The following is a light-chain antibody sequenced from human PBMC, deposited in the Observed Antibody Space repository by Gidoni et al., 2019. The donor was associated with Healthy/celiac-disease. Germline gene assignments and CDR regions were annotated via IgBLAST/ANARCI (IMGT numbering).Light chain of an antibody. CDR2: GAS. CDR1: HSVSSN. V-gene: IGKV3-15*01. CDR3: QKYNKWPRT. Sequence: ELVMTQPPATLSVSPGDRATLSCRASHSVSSNLACDQQKPGQAPRLLIYGASTRATGIPARFSGRGYGTEFTLTIRSLQSEDLVVYYRQKYNKWPRTFGQGTKVEIK. J-gene: IGKJ1*01.